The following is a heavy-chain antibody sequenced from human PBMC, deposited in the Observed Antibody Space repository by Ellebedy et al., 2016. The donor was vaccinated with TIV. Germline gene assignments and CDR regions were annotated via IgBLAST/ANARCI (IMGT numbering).Heavy chain of an antibody. CDR1: GYTLTDLS. CDR3: ATKITYYYDSSGLPFNY. V-gene: IGHV1-24*01. Sequence: ASVKVSCXVSGYTLTDLSMHWVRQAPGKGLEWMGGFDPEDGETVYAQKFQGRVTMTEDTSTDTAYMELSSLRSEDTAVYYCATKITYYYDSSGLPFNYWGQGTPVTVSS. J-gene: IGHJ4*02. CDR2: FDPEDGET. D-gene: IGHD3-22*01.